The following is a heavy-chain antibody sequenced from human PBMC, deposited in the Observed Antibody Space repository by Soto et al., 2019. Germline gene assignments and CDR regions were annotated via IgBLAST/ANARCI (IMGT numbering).Heavy chain of an antibody. CDR3: ARVWGIAVAGTMGDY. V-gene: IGHV1-18*01. CDR2: ISAYNGNT. J-gene: IGHJ4*02. Sequence: ASVKVSCKASGYTFTSYGISWVRQAPGQGLEWMGWISAYNGNTNYAQKLQGRVTMTTDTSTSTAYMELRSLRSDDTAVYYCARVWGIAVAGTMGDYWGQGTLVTVSS. D-gene: IGHD6-19*01. CDR1: GYTFTSYG.